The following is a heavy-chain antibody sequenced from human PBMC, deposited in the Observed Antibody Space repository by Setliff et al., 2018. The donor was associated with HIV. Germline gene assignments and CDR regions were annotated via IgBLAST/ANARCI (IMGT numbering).Heavy chain of an antibody. D-gene: IGHD1-26*01. CDR1: GYSFTTYW. CDR3: AGAQSFSSGSLSLDS. V-gene: IGHV5-51*01. CDR2: IYPGDSDT. Sequence: GESLKISCQASGYSFTTYWIGWVRQMPGKGLEWIGIIYPGDSDTRYSPSFQGQVTISADKSITTAYLRWSSLKASDTAMYYCAGAQSFSSGSLSLDSWGQGTLVTVSS. J-gene: IGHJ4*02.